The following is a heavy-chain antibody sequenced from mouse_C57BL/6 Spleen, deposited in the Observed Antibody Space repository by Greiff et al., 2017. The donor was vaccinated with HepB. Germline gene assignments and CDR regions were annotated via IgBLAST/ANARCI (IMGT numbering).Heavy chain of an antibody. D-gene: IGHD2-4*01. Sequence: DVKLVESGAELVKPGASVKLSCTASGFNIKDYYMHWVKQRTEQGLEWIGRIDPEDGETKYAPKFQGKATITADTSSNTAYLQLSSLTSEDTAVYYCASGRLRGYYYAMDYWGQGTSVTVSS. J-gene: IGHJ4*01. CDR2: IDPEDGET. V-gene: IGHV14-2*01. CDR3: ASGRLRGYYYAMDY. CDR1: GFNIKDYY.